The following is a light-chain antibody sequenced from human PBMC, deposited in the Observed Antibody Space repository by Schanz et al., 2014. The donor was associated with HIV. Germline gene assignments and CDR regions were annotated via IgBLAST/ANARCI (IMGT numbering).Light chain of an antibody. CDR1: QTIGRF. V-gene: IGKV1-5*03. J-gene: IGKJ2*01. CDR3: QQCVTYPYT. Sequence: IQMTQSPSTVSASVGDRVTLTCRASQTIGRFLAWYQQKPGRAPKLLIYQASTLQTGVPSRFSGSGSGTSFTLTITSLQPDDFATYYCQQCVTYPYTFGQGTILDIK. CDR2: QAS.